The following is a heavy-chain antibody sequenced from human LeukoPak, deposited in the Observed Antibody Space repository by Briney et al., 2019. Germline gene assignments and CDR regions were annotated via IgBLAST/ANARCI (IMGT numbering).Heavy chain of an antibody. V-gene: IGHV3-23*01. CDR2: IIGSGGST. CDR1: GFTFSSYA. J-gene: IGHJ6*04. Sequence: GSLRLSCAASGFTFSSYAMSWVRQAPGKGLEWVSAIIGSGGSTYYADSLTVRFTISRDTSKNTLYLPMNSLRAEDTAVYYCAKDGPMVSYYYGMDVWGKGTTVTVSS. CDR3: AKDGPMVSYYYGMDV. D-gene: IGHD3-10*01.